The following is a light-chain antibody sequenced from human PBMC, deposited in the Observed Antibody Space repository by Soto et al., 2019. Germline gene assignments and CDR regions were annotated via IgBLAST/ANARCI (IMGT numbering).Light chain of an antibody. CDR1: QSIARY. Sequence: DIQMTQSPSSLSASVGDRVTITCRASQSIARYLNWYQQKPGKAPKLLISDTSTLQSGVPTRFSGSGSGTDFTLTLSSLQPEDFATYYCQQSFSIPITFGQGTRLEIK. V-gene: IGKV1-39*01. CDR3: QQSFSIPIT. J-gene: IGKJ5*01. CDR2: DTS.